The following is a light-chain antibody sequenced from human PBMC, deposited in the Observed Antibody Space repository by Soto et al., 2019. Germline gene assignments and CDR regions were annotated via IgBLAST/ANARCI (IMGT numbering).Light chain of an antibody. CDR3: QQDNDLPYT. CDR1: QAISRY. Sequence: DIQMTQSPSSLSASLGDRVTITCQASQAISRYLHWYHQRPGKAPLLVIYDASILEAGVPSRFSGGGSGTYFTLTISSLQPEDIGTYFCQQDNDLPYTFGRGTKVDI. J-gene: IGKJ2*01. CDR2: DAS. V-gene: IGKV1-33*01.